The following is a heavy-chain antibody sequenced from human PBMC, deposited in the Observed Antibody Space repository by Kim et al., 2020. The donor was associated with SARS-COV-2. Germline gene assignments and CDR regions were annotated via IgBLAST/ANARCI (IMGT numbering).Heavy chain of an antibody. J-gene: IGHJ5*02. D-gene: IGHD1-26*01. CDR2: IYYSGST. V-gene: IGHV4-39*01. CDR3: ARHIATPSSWFDP. Sequence: SETLSLTCTVSGGSISSSSYYWGWIRQPPGKGLEWIGSIYYSGSTYYNPSLKSRVTISVDTSKNQFSLKLSSVTAADTAVYYCARHIATPSSWFDPWGQGTLVTVSS. CDR1: GGSISSSSYY.